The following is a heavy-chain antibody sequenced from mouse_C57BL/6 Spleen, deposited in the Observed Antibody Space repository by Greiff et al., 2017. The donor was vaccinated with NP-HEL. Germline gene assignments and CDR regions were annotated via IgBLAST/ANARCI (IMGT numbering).Heavy chain of an antibody. V-gene: IGHV5-17*01. D-gene: IGHD2-2*01. CDR1: GFTFSDYG. CDR2: ISSGSSTI. J-gene: IGHJ2*01. Sequence: EVQLVESGGGLVKPGGSLKLSCAASGFTFSDYGMHWVRQAPEKGLEWVAYISSGSSTIYYAETVKGRFTISRDNAKNTLFLQMTSLRSEDTAMYYCARPRVKGPYFDYWGQGTTLTVSS. CDR3: ARPRVKGPYFDY.